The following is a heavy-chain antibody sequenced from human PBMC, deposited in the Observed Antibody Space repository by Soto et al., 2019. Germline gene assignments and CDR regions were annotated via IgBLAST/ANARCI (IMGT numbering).Heavy chain of an antibody. CDR1: GFTFSSYW. V-gene: IGHV3-74*01. Sequence: GESLKISCAASGFTFSSYWMHWVRQAPGKGLVWVSRINSDGSSTSYADSVKGRFTISRDNAKNTLYLQMNSLRAEDTAVYYCAREEGGETGDAFDIWGQGTMVTVSS. CDR3: AREEGGETGDAFDI. J-gene: IGHJ3*02. CDR2: INSDGSST. D-gene: IGHD7-27*01.